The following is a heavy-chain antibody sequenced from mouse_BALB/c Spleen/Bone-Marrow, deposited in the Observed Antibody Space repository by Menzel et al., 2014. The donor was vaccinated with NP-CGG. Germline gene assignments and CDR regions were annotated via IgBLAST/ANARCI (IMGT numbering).Heavy chain of an antibody. Sequence: QVQLRQSGAELARPGASVKLSCKASGYTFTSYWMHWVKQRPGQGLEWIGAIYPGDGDTRYTQKFKGKATLTADKSSSTAYMQLSSLASEDSAVYYCARTWEFAYWGQGTLVTVSA. CDR2: IYPGDGDT. D-gene: IGHD4-1*01. CDR1: GYTFTSYW. V-gene: IGHV1-87*01. CDR3: ARTWEFAY. J-gene: IGHJ3*01.